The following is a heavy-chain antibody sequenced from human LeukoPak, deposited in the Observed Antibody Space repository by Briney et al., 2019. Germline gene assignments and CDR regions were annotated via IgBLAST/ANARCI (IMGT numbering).Heavy chain of an antibody. J-gene: IGHJ6*03. CDR3: ARLVPENIVVVPADHYYYYYMDV. CDR1: GFTFSSYP. CDR2: ISGRSDNI. D-gene: IGHD2-2*01. V-gene: IGHV3-48*04. Sequence: GGSLRLSCAASGFTFSSYPMKWVRQAPGKGLEWVSYISGRSDNIYYADSVKGRFTISRDNAKNSLYLQMNTLRAEDTAVYYCARLVPENIVVVPADHYYYYYMDVWGKGTTVTVSS.